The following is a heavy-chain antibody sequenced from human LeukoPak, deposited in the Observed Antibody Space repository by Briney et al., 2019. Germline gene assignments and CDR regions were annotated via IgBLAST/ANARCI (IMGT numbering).Heavy chain of an antibody. CDR3: ARAAQKVYGMDV. V-gene: IGHV4-34*01. J-gene: IGHJ6*02. CDR1: GGSFSGYY. CDR2: INDSGIT. Sequence: SETLSLTCAIYGGSFSGYYWTWIRQPPGKGLGWIGEINDSGITNYNPSLKSRVTISVDTSKNQFSLKLSSVTAADTAVYYCARAAQKVYGMDVWGQGTTVTVSS.